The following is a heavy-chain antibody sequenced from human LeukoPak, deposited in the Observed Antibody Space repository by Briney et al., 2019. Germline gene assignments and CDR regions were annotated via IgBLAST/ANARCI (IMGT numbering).Heavy chain of an antibody. J-gene: IGHJ6*02. Sequence: SETLSLTCTLSGGSFSYYYWTWIRQPTGKGLEWIGYISYSGSTNYNPSLKSRVTISIDTSKNQFSLKLSSVSAADTAVYYCARARYDYSGNSYYYGMDVWGQGTTVTVSS. CDR1: GGSFSYYY. CDR2: ISYSGST. CDR3: ARARYDYSGNSYYYGMDV. D-gene: IGHD4-23*01. V-gene: IGHV4-59*01.